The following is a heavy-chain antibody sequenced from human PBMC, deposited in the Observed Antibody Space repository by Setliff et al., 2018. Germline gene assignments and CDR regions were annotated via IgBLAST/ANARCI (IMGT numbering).Heavy chain of an antibody. J-gene: IGHJ6*02. Sequence: PSETLSLTCTVSGGSISSHYWSWIRQPPGKGLEWIGSIYYSGSTNYNPSLKSRVTISVDTSKNQFSLKLSSVTAADTAVYYCAGAQTSHYYYYYGMDVWGQGTTVTVSS. V-gene: IGHV4-59*11. CDR1: GGSISSHY. CDR3: AGAQTSHYYYYYGMDV. CDR2: IYYSGST.